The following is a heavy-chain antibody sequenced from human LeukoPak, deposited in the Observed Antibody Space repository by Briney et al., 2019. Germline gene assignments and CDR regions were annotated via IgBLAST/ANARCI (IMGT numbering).Heavy chain of an antibody. V-gene: IGHV4-34*01. Sequence: SETLSLTCAVYGGSFSGYYWSWIRQPPGKGLEWIGEINHSGSTNYNPSLKSRATISVDTSKNQFSLKLSSVTAADTAVYYCARGRRAISGYDLGYWGQGTLLTVSS. J-gene: IGHJ4*02. CDR3: ARGRRAISGYDLGY. CDR2: INHSGST. D-gene: IGHD5-12*01. CDR1: GGSFSGYY.